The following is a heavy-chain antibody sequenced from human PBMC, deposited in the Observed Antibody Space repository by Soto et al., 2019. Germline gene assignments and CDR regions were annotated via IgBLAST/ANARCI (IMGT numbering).Heavy chain of an antibody. V-gene: IGHV1-18*01. CDR2: ISTYNGNT. Sequence: QVQLVQSGPEVKKPGASVKVSCKTSGYTFTSYGISWVRQAPGQGLEWMGWISTYNGNTNYTQKLQGRVTMTTDTSTSTAYMELRSLRSDDTAVYSCARDIVVVPAATPSFVDFWGHGPLVTVSS. CDR1: GYTFTSYG. J-gene: IGHJ4*01. D-gene: IGHD2-2*02. CDR3: ARDIVVVPAATPSFVDF.